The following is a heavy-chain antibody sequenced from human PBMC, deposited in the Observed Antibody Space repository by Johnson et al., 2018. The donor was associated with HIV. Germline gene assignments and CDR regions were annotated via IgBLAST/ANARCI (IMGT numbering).Heavy chain of an antibody. D-gene: IGHD4-17*01. CDR3: ARGDSGDYAGAFDV. V-gene: IGHV3-66*01. CDR1: EFDVINHY. Sequence: GGGLVQPGGSLRLSCGASEFDVINHYMNWVRQVPGKGLEWISLFATGGGPDYTDSVKGRFTVSRDISNNTIFLHMNRLRADDTAVYYCARGDSGDYAGAFDVWGQGTMVTVSS. J-gene: IGHJ3*01. CDR2: FATGGGP.